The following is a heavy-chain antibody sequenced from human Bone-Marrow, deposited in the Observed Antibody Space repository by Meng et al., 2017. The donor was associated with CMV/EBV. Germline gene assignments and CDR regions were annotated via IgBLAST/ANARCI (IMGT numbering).Heavy chain of an antibody. D-gene: IGHD4-11*01. Sequence: ASVKVSCKASGYTFTSYYMHWVRQAPGQGLKWMGIINPSGSSTSYAQKFQGRVTMTRDTSTSTVYMELSSLRSEDTAVYYCARDRGRGTTVTEWGQGTLVTVSS. V-gene: IGHV1-46*01. J-gene: IGHJ4*02. CDR1: GYTFTSYY. CDR3: ARDRGRGTTVTE. CDR2: INPSGSST.